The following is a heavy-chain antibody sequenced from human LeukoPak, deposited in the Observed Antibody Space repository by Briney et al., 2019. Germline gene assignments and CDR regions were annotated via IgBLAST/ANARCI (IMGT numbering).Heavy chain of an antibody. Sequence: ASVKVSCKASGYTFTSYDINWVRQATGQGLEWMGWMNPNSGNTGYAQKFQGRVTMTRSTSISTAYMELSSLRSEDTAVYYCARERSRYYYDSSGYYPYWGQGTLVTVSS. D-gene: IGHD3-22*01. CDR1: GYTFTSYD. V-gene: IGHV1-8*01. CDR3: ARERSRYYYDSSGYYPY. J-gene: IGHJ4*02. CDR2: MNPNSGNT.